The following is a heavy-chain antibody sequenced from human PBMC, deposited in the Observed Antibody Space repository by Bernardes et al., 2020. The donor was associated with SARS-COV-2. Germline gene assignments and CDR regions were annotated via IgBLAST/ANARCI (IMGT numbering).Heavy chain of an antibody. CDR1: GGSFSGYC. J-gene: IGHJ5*01. D-gene: IGHD3-9*01. Sequence: SETLSLTCAVYGGSFSGYCWTWIRHPPGKGLEWIGEITHSGSTNYNPSLKSRVTISVDTSKNQFSLKVSSVTAADTAVYYCARSPDYDVLTGYYAEGFDSWGQGALVTVSS. CDR3: ARSPDYDVLTGYYAEGFDS. V-gene: IGHV4-34*01. CDR2: ITHSGST.